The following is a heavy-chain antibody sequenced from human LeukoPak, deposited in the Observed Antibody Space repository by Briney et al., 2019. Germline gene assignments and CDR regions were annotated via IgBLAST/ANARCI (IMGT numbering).Heavy chain of an antibody. J-gene: IGHJ4*02. V-gene: IGHV4-34*01. CDR2: INHSGST. CDR3: ARGTRDITIFGVVDY. CDR1: GGSFSGYY. Sequence: SETLSLTCAVYGGSFSGYYWSWIRQPPGKGLEWIGEINHSGSTNYNPSLKSRVTISVDTFENQFSLKLSSVTAADTAVYYCARGTRDITIFGVVDYWGQGTLVTVSS. D-gene: IGHD3-3*01.